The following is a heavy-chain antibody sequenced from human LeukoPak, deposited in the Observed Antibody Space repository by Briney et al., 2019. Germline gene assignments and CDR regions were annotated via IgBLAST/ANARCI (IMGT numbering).Heavy chain of an antibody. CDR3: TKGKGALLSLAGVFDV. CDR2: ISGSGGGR. J-gene: IGHJ3*01. Sequence: GGSLRLSCAASGFTFSDYAMSWVRQAPGKGLEWVSGISGSGGGRQYADSVKGRFIISRDNSKSTLYLEMNSLTAGVTAVFYCTKGKGALLSLAGVFDVWGLGTMVTVSS. CDR1: GFTFSDYA. V-gene: IGHV3-23*01. D-gene: IGHD3-10*01.